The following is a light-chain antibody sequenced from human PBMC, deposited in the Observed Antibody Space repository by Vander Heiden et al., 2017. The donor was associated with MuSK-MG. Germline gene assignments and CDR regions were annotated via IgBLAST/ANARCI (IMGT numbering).Light chain of an antibody. Sequence: DIQMTQSPSSLSASVGDRVPITCQASQGISTYLNRYQQKPGKAPKLLNYDAYNLATGVPTRFSGSGSGTDFTFTISRLQPEYVATYYCQQDDNLLLTFGRGTKVEIK. CDR1: QGISTY. CDR2: DAY. CDR3: QQDDNLLLT. V-gene: IGKV1-33*01. J-gene: IGKJ4*01.